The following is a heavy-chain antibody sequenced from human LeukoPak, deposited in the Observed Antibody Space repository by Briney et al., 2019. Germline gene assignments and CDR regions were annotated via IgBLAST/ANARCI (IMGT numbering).Heavy chain of an antibody. CDR2: INHSGST. D-gene: IGHD3-16*02. J-gene: IGHJ4*02. CDR3: AKDKYVWGSYPTYYFDY. V-gene: IGHV4-34*01. CDR1: GGSFSGYY. Sequence: SESLSLTCAVYGGSFSGYYWSWIRQPPGKGLEWIGEINHSGSTNYNPSLKSRVTISVDTSKNQFSLKLSSVTAADTAVYYCAKDKYVWGSYPTYYFDYWGQGTLVTVSS.